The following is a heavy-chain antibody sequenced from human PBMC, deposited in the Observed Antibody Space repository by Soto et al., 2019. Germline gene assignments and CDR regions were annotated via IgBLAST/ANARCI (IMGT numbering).Heavy chain of an antibody. CDR3: SRDGGNNWNYVPIDY. CDR2: IIPIFVTA. CDR1: GGTFSSYA. J-gene: IGHJ4*02. D-gene: IGHD1-7*01. Sequence: QVQLVQSGAEVKKPGSSVKVSCKASGGTFSSYAISLVRQAPGQGIEWMGGIIPIFVTANYAQKFQVRVTITAEESTSTAYMELSSLISEDTAVYYCSRDGGNNWNYVPIDYWVQGTLVTVSS. V-gene: IGHV1-69*01.